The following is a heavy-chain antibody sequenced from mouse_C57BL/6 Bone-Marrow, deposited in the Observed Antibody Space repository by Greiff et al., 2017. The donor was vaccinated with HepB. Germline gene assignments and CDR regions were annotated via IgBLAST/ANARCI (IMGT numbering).Heavy chain of an antibody. J-gene: IGHJ1*03. CDR2: ISYSGST. V-gene: IGHV3-8*01. D-gene: IGHD6-1*01. Sequence: EVKVVESGPGLAKPSQTLSLTCSVTGYSITSDYWNWIRKFPGNKLEYMGYISYSGSTYYNPSLKSRISITRDTSKNQYYLQLNSVTTEDTATYYCARYQPPLYWYFDVWGTGTTVTVSS. CDR3: ARYQPPLYWYFDV. CDR1: GYSITSDY.